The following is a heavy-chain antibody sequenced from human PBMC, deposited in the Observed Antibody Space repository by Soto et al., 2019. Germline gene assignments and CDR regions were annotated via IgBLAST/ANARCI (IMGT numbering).Heavy chain of an antibody. Sequence: QVQLVQSGAEVKKPGASVKVSCKASGYTFTSYAMHWVHQAPGQRLEWMGWINAGNGNTKYSQKFQGRVTITRDTSASTAYMELNSLRSEDTAVYYCARASSSSWTYVDYWGQGTLVTVSS. CDR1: GYTFTSYA. CDR3: ARASSSSWTYVDY. D-gene: IGHD6-13*01. J-gene: IGHJ4*02. V-gene: IGHV1-3*01. CDR2: INAGNGNT.